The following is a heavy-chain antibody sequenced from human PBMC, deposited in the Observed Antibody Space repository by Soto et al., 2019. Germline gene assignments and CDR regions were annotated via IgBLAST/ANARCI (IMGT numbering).Heavy chain of an antibody. J-gene: IGHJ5*02. CDR1: GGTVASSHW. CDR2: VYHTGDT. CDR3: AREIVTAGGNNYFDP. D-gene: IGHD2-21*02. Sequence: SETLSLTCGASGGTVASSHWWSWVRQSPGRGLEWIGNVYHTGDTNFNPSLQSRVTFSVDKSNNQFSLRLTSVTAADTAVYFCAREIVTAGGNNYFDPWGPGTLVTVSS. V-gene: IGHV4-4*02.